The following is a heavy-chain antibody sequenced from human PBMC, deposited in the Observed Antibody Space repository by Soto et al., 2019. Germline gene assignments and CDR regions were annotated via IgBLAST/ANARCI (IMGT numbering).Heavy chain of an antibody. CDR1: GHSISSSNW. V-gene: IGHV4-28*01. D-gene: IGHD5-18*01. J-gene: IGHJ6*02. CDR2: IYDSGST. Sequence: QGQLQESGPGLVNPSDTLSLTSAVSGHSISSSNWWGWIRQPPGKGLEWIGYIYDSGSTYYNPSRKSRVTMSVDTSKNQCSLKLGSVTAVDTAVYYCARSYRDYGMDVWGQGTTVTVSS. CDR3: ARSYRDYGMDV.